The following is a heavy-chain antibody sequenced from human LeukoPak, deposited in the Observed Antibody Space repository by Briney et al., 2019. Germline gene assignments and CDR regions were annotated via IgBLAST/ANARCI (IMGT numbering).Heavy chain of an antibody. D-gene: IGHD3-10*01. CDR1: GGSFSGYY. CDR2: INHRGST. Sequence: SETLSLTCAVYGGSFSGYYWSWIRQPPGKGLEWIGEINHRGSTNYNPSLKSRVTTSVDTSKNQFSLKLSSVTAADTAVYYCARVDGHPHNYGSGSYYTTRWFDPWGQGTLVTVSS. CDR3: ARVDGHPHNYGSGSYYTTRWFDP. V-gene: IGHV4-34*01. J-gene: IGHJ5*02.